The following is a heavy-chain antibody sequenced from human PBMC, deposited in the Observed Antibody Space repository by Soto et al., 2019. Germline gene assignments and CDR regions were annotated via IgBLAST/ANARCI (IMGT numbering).Heavy chain of an antibody. J-gene: IGHJ4*02. CDR2: IGGSGGGT. CDR3: AKDAPGSGWLSDY. Sequence: PGGSLRLSCAASGFTFSIYAMSWVRQAPGKGLEWVSTIGGSGGGTSYADIVRGRFTISRDNPQNTLYLQMNSLRAEDTAVYYCAKDAPGSGWLSDYWGQGTLVTVSS. D-gene: IGHD3-22*01. V-gene: IGHV3-23*01. CDR1: GFTFSIYA.